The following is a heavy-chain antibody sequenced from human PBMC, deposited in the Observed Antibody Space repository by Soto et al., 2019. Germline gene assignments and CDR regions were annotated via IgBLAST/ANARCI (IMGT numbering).Heavy chain of an antibody. D-gene: IGHD3-10*01. CDR3: ARDSGWPILNFDN. Sequence: GGSLRLSCAASDFDFSSYGIHWVRQAPGKGLEWVAASPYDGRETFYADSAKGRFTVSKEMSKNTAFLQMNALRHEDTAVYFCARDSGWPILNFDNWGQGTPVTVSS. CDR1: DFDFSSYG. V-gene: IGHV3-30*03. J-gene: IGHJ4*02. CDR2: SPYDGRET.